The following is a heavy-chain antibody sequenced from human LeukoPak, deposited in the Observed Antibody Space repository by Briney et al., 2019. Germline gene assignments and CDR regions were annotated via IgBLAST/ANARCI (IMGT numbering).Heavy chain of an antibody. CDR1: GFRFSSYA. D-gene: IGHD1-26*01. CDR3: AKAHNSGSYYRFFDY. V-gene: IGHV3-30*04. CDR2: ISYDGSNK. Sequence: GGSLRLSCAASGFRFSSYAMSWVRQAPGKGLEWVAVISYDGSNKYYADSVKGRFTISRDNSKNTLYLQMNSLRAEDTAVYYCAKAHNSGSYYRFFDYWGQGTLVTVSS. J-gene: IGHJ4*02.